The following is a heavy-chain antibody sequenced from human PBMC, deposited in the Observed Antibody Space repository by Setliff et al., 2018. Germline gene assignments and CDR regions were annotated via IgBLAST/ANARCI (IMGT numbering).Heavy chain of an antibody. D-gene: IGHD6-13*01. CDR2: IKSKTDGGTT. V-gene: IGHV3-15*01. CDR1: GFTFSNAW. Sequence: PGGSLRLSCAASGFTFSNAWMSWVRQAPGKGLEWVGRIKSKTDGGTTDYAAPVKGRFTISIYDSKDTLYLQMNSLKTEDTAVYYCTTAPLAAASTCWGQGTLVTVSS. CDR3: TTAPLAAASTC. J-gene: IGHJ4*02.